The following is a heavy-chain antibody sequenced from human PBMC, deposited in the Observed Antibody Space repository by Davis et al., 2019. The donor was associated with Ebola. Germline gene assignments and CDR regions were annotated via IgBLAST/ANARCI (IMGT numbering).Heavy chain of an antibody. Sequence: ASVKVSCKASGYPFTSSGVTWVRQAPGQGLEWMGWISAYNGNTNYAQKVQGRVTMTTDTSTGTAYLDLRSLRSDDTAVYFCARTSIVGTTTTASDIWGQGTLVTVSS. V-gene: IGHV1-18*04. CDR1: GYPFTSSG. D-gene: IGHD1-26*01. J-gene: IGHJ3*02. CDR2: ISAYNGNT. CDR3: ARTSIVGTTTTASDI.